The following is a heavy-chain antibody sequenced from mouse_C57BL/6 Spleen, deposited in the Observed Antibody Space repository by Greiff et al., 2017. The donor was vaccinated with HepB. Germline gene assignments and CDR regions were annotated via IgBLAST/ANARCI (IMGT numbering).Heavy chain of an antibody. Sequence: VQLQQSGAELARPGASVKMSCKASGYTFTSYTMHWVKQRPGQGLEWIGYINPSSGYTKYNQKFKDKATLTADKSSITAYMQLSSLTSEDSAVYYCARNGYYSYYFDYWGQGTTLTVSS. CDR1: GYTFTSYT. D-gene: IGHD2-3*01. CDR3: ARNGYYSYYFDY. J-gene: IGHJ2*01. CDR2: INPSSGYT. V-gene: IGHV1-4*01.